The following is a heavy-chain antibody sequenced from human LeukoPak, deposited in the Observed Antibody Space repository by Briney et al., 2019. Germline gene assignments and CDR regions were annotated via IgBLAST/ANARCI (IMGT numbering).Heavy chain of an antibody. CDR3: ARDWSTAGWYSDY. Sequence: ASVKVSCKASGYTFTGYYMHWVRQAPGQGLEWMGWINPNTGGTSSAQKLQGRVTLTRDTSITTAYMELSRLRSDDSAVYYCARDWSTAGWYSDYWGQGTLVTVSS. J-gene: IGHJ4*02. V-gene: IGHV1-2*02. CDR2: INPNTGGT. D-gene: IGHD6-19*01. CDR1: GYTFTGYY.